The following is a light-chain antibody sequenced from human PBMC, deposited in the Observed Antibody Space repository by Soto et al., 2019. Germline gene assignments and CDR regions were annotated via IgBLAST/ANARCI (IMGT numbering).Light chain of an antibody. CDR2: GAS. J-gene: IGKJ1*01. CDR3: QQYGRSGT. Sequence: NVLTQALCTLPWPPEDRAYLSCRASQSVSSSYLAWYQQKPGQAPRLLIYGASKRASGFPARFSGSGSGTDFTLTISRLEPEDLAVYYCQQYGRSGTFGQGTKVDI. CDR1: QSVSSSY. V-gene: IGKV3-20*01.